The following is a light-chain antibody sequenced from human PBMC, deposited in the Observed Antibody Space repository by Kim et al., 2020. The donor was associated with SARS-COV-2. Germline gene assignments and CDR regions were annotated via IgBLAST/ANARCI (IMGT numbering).Light chain of an antibody. CDR1: QSVSNDY. CDR2: GAS. CDR3: QQYGSSPET. Sequence: EILLTQTPGTLSLSPGERATLSCRASQSVSNDYLAWYQQKPGQAPRLLIYGASSRATGIPDRFSGSGSGTDFTLTISRLETEDIARYYCQQYGSSPETFGQGTKVDIK. J-gene: IGKJ1*01. V-gene: IGKV3-20*01.